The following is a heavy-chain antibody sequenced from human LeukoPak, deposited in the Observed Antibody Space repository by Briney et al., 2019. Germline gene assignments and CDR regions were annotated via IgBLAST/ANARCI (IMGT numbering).Heavy chain of an antibody. Sequence: ASVKVSCKASGYTFTSYAMHWVRQAPGQRLEWMGWINAGNGNTKYSQKFQGRVTITRDTSASTAYMELSSLRSEDTAVYYCARADYYDSSGYYYPRSFDYWGQGTLVTVSS. CDR3: ARADYYDSSGYYYPRSFDY. CDR1: GYTFTSYA. J-gene: IGHJ4*02. V-gene: IGHV1-3*01. CDR2: INAGNGNT. D-gene: IGHD3-22*01.